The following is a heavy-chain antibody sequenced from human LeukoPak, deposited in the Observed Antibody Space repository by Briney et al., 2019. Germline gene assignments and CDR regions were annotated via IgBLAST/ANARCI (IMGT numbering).Heavy chain of an antibody. Sequence: ASVKVSCKTSGYTFTNYYIHWVRRAPGQGLEWMGKINPSGGSTSYPQKFQGRVTMTRDTSTTTVYMELSTLRSEDTARYYCARGYCSGGGCSVLDAFDGWGQGTMVTVSS. D-gene: IGHD2-15*01. CDR3: ARGYCSGGGCSVLDAFDG. V-gene: IGHV1-46*01. CDR2: INPSGGST. J-gene: IGHJ3*01. CDR1: GYTFTNYY.